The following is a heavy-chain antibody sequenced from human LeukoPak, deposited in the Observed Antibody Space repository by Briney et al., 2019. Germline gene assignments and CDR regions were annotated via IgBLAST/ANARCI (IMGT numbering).Heavy chain of an antibody. CDR2: INHSGST. V-gene: IGHV4-34*01. D-gene: IGHD3-9*01. J-gene: IGHJ4*02. Sequence: PSETLSLTCTVSGGSISSYYWSWIRQPPGKGLEWIGEINHSGSTNYNPSLKSRVTISVDTSKNQFSLKLSSVTAADTAVYYCARGVRYFDWLPHYWGQGTLVTVSS. CDR1: GGSISSYY. CDR3: ARGVRYFDWLPHY.